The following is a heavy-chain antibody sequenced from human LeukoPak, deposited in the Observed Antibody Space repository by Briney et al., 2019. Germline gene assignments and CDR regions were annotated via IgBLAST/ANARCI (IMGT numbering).Heavy chain of an antibody. Sequence: GGSLRLSCTASAFAFSSYAMSWVRQAPGKGLEWVSAISGSGGSTYYADSVKGRFTISRDNSKNTLYLQMNSLRAEDTAVYYCAKKDTAMVDPFDYWGQGTLVTVSS. CDR1: AFAFSSYA. CDR2: ISGSGGST. J-gene: IGHJ4*02. V-gene: IGHV3-23*01. CDR3: AKKDTAMVDPFDY. D-gene: IGHD5-18*01.